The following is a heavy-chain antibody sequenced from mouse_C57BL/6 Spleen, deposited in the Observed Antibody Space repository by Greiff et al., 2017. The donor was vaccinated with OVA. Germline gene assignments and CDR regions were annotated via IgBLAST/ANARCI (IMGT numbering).Heavy chain of an antibody. CDR3: AREGLWSLDY. V-gene: IGHV1-82*01. CDR1: GYAFSSSW. J-gene: IGHJ2*01. Sequence: VQLQQSGPELVKPGASVKISCKASGYAFSSSWMNWVKQRPGKGLEWIGRIYPGDGDTNYNGKFKGKATLTADKSSSTAYMQLSSLTSEDSAVYFGAREGLWSLDYWGQGTTLTVSS. D-gene: IGHD1-1*02. CDR2: IYPGDGDT.